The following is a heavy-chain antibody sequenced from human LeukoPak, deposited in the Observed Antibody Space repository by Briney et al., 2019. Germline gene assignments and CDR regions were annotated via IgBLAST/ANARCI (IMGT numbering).Heavy chain of an antibody. D-gene: IGHD3-10*01. J-gene: IGHJ4*02. CDR3: AGDSGYAFDY. CDR1: GFTFSTYR. Sequence: GGSLRLSCAASGFTFSTYRMNWVRQAPGKGLEWVSYISSGSGTIRYADSVKGRFTISRDNAKNSLYMHLSCLRDENTAVYYWAGDSGYAFDYWGRGTLVTASS. V-gene: IGHV3-48*02. CDR2: ISSGSGTI.